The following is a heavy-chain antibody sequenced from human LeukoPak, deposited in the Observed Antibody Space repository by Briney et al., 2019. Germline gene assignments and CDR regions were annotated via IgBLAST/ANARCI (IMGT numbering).Heavy chain of an antibody. CDR3: ARDLPATAILD. V-gene: IGHV4-61*02. Sequence: SETLSLTCTVSGGSISSGSYYWSWIRQPAGKGLEWIGRIYTSGSTNYNPSLKSRVTISVDTSKNQFSLKLSSVTAADTAVHYCARDLPATAILDWGQGTLVTVSS. D-gene: IGHD2-2*02. J-gene: IGHJ4*02. CDR2: IYTSGST. CDR1: GGSISSGSYY.